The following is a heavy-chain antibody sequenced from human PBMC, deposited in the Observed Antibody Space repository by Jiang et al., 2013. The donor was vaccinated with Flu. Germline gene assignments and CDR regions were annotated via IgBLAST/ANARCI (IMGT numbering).Heavy chain of an antibody. J-gene: IGHJ4*02. Sequence: GSGLVKPSETLSLTCSVSGDSISNYYWSWIRQPPGKGLEWIGYMHYSGSTNYNPSLKSRVTTSVDTSKNQFSLRLTSVTAADTAVYYCARYLSINGFSYGLDYWGQGTLVTVSS. CDR3: ARYLSINGFSYGLDY. CDR2: MHYSGST. V-gene: IGHV4-59*12. D-gene: IGHD2-8*01. CDR1: GDSISNYY.